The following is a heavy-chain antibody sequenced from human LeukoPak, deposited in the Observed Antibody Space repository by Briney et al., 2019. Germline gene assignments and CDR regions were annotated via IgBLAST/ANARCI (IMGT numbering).Heavy chain of an antibody. D-gene: IGHD3-3*01. CDR1: GFDFSSNW. CDR3: AKDHYWSIDY. J-gene: IGHJ4*02. CDR2: IKGDGIST. Sequence: GGSLRLSCAASGFDFSSNWMHWVRNAPGQGLVWVSRIKGDGISTNYADSVKGRFTIYRDIVKNTLYLQMNSLRAEDTGVYYCAKDHYWSIDYWGRGTLVTVSS. V-gene: IGHV3-74*01.